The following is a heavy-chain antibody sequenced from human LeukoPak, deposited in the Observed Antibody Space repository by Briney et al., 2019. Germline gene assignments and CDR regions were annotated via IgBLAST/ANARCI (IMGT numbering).Heavy chain of an antibody. Sequence: PGGSLRLSCAASGFTFSSYAMSWARQAPGKGLEWVSAISGSGGSTYYADSVKGRFTISRDNSKNTLYLQMNSLRAEDTAVYYCAKRNYGSGSYVGGFDYWGQGTLVTVSS. D-gene: IGHD3-10*01. CDR1: GFTFSSYA. CDR3: AKRNYGSGSYVGGFDY. J-gene: IGHJ4*02. V-gene: IGHV3-23*01. CDR2: ISGSGGST.